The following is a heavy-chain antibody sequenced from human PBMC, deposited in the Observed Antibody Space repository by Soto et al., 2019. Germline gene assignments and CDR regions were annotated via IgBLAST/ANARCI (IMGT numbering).Heavy chain of an antibody. V-gene: IGHV1-3*01. CDR3: ARQGEPPNVREHFFYGLDV. J-gene: IGHJ6*02. D-gene: IGHD3-16*01. CDR1: GYGFTTRA. CDR2: VKPANGNT. Sequence: QVQLVQSGPEVKEPGASVKVSCKSSGYGFTTRAVNWVRQAPGYGLEWMGWVKPANGNTRSSQKYQGILTITGDTSAKTIYKELTVLSFEDTAVYFCARQGEPPNVREHFFYGLDVWGQGTTVIVSS.